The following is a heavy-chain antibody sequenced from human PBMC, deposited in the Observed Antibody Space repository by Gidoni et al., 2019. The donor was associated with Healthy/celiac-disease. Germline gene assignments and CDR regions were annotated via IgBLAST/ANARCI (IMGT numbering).Heavy chain of an antibody. V-gene: IGHV4-39*01. J-gene: IGHJ4*02. CDR2: IYYMGST. D-gene: IGHD4-17*01. Sequence: QLQLQESDPGLVKPSETLSLTCTVSGGSLSSSSYYWGWIRQPPGTGLEWIGSIYYMGSTYYNPSLKSRVTRSGDTSKNQFSLKLSSVTAADTAVYYCARPTYGGNPGGYYFDYWGQGTLVTVSS. CDR3: ARPTYGGNPGGYYFDY. CDR1: GGSLSSSSYY.